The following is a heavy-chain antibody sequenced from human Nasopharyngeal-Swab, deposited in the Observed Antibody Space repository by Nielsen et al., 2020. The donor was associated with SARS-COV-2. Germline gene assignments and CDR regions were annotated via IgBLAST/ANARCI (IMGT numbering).Heavy chain of an antibody. CDR1: GYTFTSYY. J-gene: IGHJ6*02. CDR2: INPSGGST. CDR3: ARDGGIVVVVAATPFYYYGMDV. D-gene: IGHD2-15*01. V-gene: IGHV1-46*01. Sequence: ASVKVSCKASGYTFTSYYMHWVRQAPGQGLEWMGIINPSGGSTSYAQKFQGRVTMTRDTSTSTVYMELSSLRSEDTAVYYCARDGGIVVVVAATPFYYYGMDVWGQGTTVTVSS.